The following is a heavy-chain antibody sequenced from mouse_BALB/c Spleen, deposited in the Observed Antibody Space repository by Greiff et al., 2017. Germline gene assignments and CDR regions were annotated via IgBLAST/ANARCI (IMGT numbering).Heavy chain of an antibody. J-gene: IGHJ4*01. Sequence: EVKLVESGPGLVKPSQSLSLTCSVTGYSITSGYYWNWIRQFPGNKLEWMGYISYDGSNNYNPSLKNRISITRDTSKNQFFLKLNSVTTEDTATYYCARDYGSSPYAMDYWGQGTSVTVSS. CDR1: GYSITSGYY. V-gene: IGHV3-6*02. CDR2: ISYDGSN. CDR3: ARDYGSSPYAMDY. D-gene: IGHD1-1*01.